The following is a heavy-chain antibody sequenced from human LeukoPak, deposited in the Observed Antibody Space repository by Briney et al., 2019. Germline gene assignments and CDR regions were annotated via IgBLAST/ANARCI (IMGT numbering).Heavy chain of an antibody. Sequence: PGGSLRLSCAASGFTVSSNYMSWVRQAPGKGLEWVSVIYSGGSTYYADSVKGRFTISRDNSKNTLYLQMNSLRTEDTAVYYCARVVVAAIDYWGQGTLVTVSS. CDR1: GFTVSSNY. V-gene: IGHV3-66*01. J-gene: IGHJ4*02. CDR3: ARVVVAAIDY. CDR2: IYSGGST. D-gene: IGHD2-15*01.